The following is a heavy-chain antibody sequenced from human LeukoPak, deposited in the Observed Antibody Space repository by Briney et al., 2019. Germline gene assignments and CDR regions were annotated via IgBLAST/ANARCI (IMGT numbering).Heavy chain of an antibody. CDR3: ARGVNTAMANEDKDY. V-gene: IGHV4-61*02. D-gene: IGHD5-18*01. Sequence: PSETLSLTCTVSGGSISSGSYYWSWIRQPAGKGLEWIGRIYTSGNTNYNPSLKSRVTISVDTSKNQFSLKLSSVTAADTAVYYCARGVNTAMANEDKDYWGQGTLVTVSS. J-gene: IGHJ4*02. CDR1: GGSISSGSYY. CDR2: IYTSGNT.